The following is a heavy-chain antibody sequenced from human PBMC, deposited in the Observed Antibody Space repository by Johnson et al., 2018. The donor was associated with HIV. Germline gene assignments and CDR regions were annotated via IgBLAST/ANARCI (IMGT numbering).Heavy chain of an antibody. D-gene: IGHD1-26*01. Sequence: VQLVESGGGVVRPGGSLRLSCAASGFTFDDYTMHWVRQVPGKGLEWVSLISWDGGSTYYADSVKGRFTISRDNSKNSLYLQMNSLRAEDTALYYCAKGGYSGSYYTIAFDIWGQGTMVTVSS. CDR3: AKGGYSGSYYTIAFDI. CDR1: GFTFDDYT. CDR2: ISWDGGST. V-gene: IGHV3-43*01. J-gene: IGHJ3*02.